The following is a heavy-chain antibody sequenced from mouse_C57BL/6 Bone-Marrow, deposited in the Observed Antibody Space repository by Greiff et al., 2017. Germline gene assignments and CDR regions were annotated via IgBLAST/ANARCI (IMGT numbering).Heavy chain of an antibody. D-gene: IGHD1-1*01. Sequence: VMLVESGAELARPGASVKLSCKASGYTFTSSGISWVKQRTGQGLEWIGEIYPRSGNTYYNEKFKGKATLTADKSSSTAYMELRSLTSEDSAVYFCARRLRYLDYWGQGTTLTVSS. CDR3: ARRLRYLDY. J-gene: IGHJ2*01. CDR2: IYPRSGNT. V-gene: IGHV1-81*01. CDR1: GYTFTSSG.